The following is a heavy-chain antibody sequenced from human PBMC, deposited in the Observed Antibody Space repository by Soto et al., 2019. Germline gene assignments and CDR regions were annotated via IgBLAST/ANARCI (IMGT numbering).Heavy chain of an antibody. CDR1: GGSISSRSYY. Sequence: SETLSLTCTVSGGSISSRSYYWGWIRQPPGKGLEWIGGIYYSGTTFYSPSLKSRVIISVDTSKNQFSLKLTSVTAADTAMYYCARRNGSLRSWFDSWGQGTLVTVSS. D-gene: IGHD3-10*01. J-gene: IGHJ5*01. CDR2: IYYSGTT. V-gene: IGHV4-39*01. CDR3: ARRNGSLRSWFDS.